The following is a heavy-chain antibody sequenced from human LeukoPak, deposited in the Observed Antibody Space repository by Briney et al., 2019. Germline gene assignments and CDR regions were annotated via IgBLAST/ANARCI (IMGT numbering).Heavy chain of an antibody. V-gene: IGHV3-64D*06. D-gene: IGHD3-22*01. CDR2: INSNGGRT. J-gene: IGHJ4*02. CDR3: AKDLYYDNSGYYSGAFDY. CDR1: GFTFKKYA. Sequence: GGSLRLSCSASGFTFKKYAMHWVRQAPGKGLEYVSAINSNGGRTYYADSVKGRFTISRDNSKNTLFLQMSRLRVEDTAVYYCAKDLYYDNSGYYSGAFDYWGQGTLVTVSS.